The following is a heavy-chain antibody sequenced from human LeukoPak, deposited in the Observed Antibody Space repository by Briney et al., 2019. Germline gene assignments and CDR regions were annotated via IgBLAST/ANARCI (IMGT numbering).Heavy chain of an antibody. J-gene: IGHJ4*02. CDR3: AKTVRGVIPRFDY. Sequence: GSLRLSCAASRFTFSNYGVNWVRQAPGKGLEWVSYINSRSSTTYYADSVKGRFTISRDNSKNTLYLQMNSLRAEDTAVYYCAKTVRGVIPRFDYWGQGTLVTVSS. V-gene: IGHV3-23*01. D-gene: IGHD3-10*01. CDR2: INSRSSTT. CDR1: RFTFSNYG.